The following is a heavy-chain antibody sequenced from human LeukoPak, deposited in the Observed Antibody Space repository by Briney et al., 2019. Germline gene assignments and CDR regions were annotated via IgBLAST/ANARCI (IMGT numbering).Heavy chain of an antibody. CDR3: ARSAVWGVITY. J-gene: IGHJ4*02. CDR1: GGSFSGYY. Sequence: SETLSLTCAVYGGSFSGYYWSWIRQPPGKGLERIGEINHSGSTNYNPSLKSRVTISVDTSKNQFSLKLSSVTAADTAVYYCARSAVWGVITYWGQGTLVTVSS. D-gene: IGHD3-10*01. V-gene: IGHV4-34*01. CDR2: INHSGST.